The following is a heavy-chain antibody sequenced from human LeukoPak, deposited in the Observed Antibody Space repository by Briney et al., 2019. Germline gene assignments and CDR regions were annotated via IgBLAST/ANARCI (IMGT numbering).Heavy chain of an antibody. CDR2: IYYSGST. CDR1: GGSISSYY. J-gene: IGHJ4*02. CDR3: ARGLRGYNSDY. V-gene: IGHV4-59*01. Sequence: SETLSLTCTVSGGSISSYYWSWIRQPPGKGLEWLGYIYYSGSTKYNPSLKSRVTISVDTSKNQFSLNLSSVTAADTAVYYCARGLRGYNSDYWGQGTLVTVSS. D-gene: IGHD3-16*02.